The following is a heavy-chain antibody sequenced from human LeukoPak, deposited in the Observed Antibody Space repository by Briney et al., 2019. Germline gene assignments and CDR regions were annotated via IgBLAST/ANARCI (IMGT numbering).Heavy chain of an antibody. CDR1: AYTFIDYY. J-gene: IGHJ3*02. D-gene: IGHD3-22*01. Sequence: ASVKVSCKASAYTFIDYYIHWVRQAPGQELELMGRINPDSGGTSYAQKFQGRVTMTRDTSISTASMELSRLRSDDTAVYYCAREYYDTTGRKHAFDIWGQGTMVTVSS. CDR2: INPDSGGT. CDR3: AREYYDTTGRKHAFDI. V-gene: IGHV1-2*02.